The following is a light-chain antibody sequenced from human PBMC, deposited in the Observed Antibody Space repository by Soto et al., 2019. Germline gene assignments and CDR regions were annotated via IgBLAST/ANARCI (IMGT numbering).Light chain of an antibody. CDR1: RSDIGDSNF. V-gene: IGLV2-14*01. CDR3: ASFRSGTILV. J-gene: IGLJ1*01. CDR2: GVN. Sequence: QSVLTQPASVSGSPGQSVTIPCTGPRSDIGDSNFISWYQHSPGKAPRLLIYGVNNRPSGVSKRFSGSKAGNTASLTISGLLDDDEADYFCASFRSGTILVFGSGTKVTVL.